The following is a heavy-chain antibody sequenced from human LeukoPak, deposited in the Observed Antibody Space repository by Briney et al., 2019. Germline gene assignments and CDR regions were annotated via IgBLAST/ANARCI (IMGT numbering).Heavy chain of an antibody. CDR1: GFTFSSYA. J-gene: IGHJ4*01. Sequence: GESLKISCAASGFTFSSYAMSWVRQAPGKGLEWVSAISGSGGSTYYADSVKGRFTIPRDNSKNTLYLQMNNLRAEDTAVYYCAKGDLGFGRFYFDYWGHGNLVTVSP. V-gene: IGHV3-23*01. D-gene: IGHD3-16*01. CDR3: AKGDLGFGRFYFDY. CDR2: ISGSGGST.